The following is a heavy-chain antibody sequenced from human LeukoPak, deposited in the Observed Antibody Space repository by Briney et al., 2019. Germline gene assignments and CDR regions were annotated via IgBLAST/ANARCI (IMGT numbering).Heavy chain of an antibody. CDR1: GVTVSSNY. J-gene: IGHJ4*02. CDR3: ARQTRRDGYNLDY. D-gene: IGHD5-24*01. Sequence: GGSLRLSCAASGVTVSSNYMSWVRQAPGKGLEWVSVIYSGGSTYYADSVKGRFTISRDNSKNTLYLQMNSLRAEDTAVYYCARQTRRDGYNLDYWGQGTLVTVSS. CDR2: IYSGGST. V-gene: IGHV3-66*02.